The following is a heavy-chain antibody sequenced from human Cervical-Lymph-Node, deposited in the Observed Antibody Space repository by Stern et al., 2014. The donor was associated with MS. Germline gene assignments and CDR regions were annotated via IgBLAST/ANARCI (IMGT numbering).Heavy chain of an antibody. CDR1: GYTFTTYG. D-gene: IGHD4-17*01. CDR2: INTNTGNP. CDR3: ARYAPMVTTDFDY. V-gene: IGHV7-4-1*02. Sequence: QVQLMQSGSELKKPGASVKVSCKASGYTFTTYGMNWVRQAPGQGLEWMGWINTNTGNPTYAQDFTGRFVFSLDTSVTTAYLQIRGLKAEDTAVYYCARYAPMVTTDFDYWGQGTLVTVSS. J-gene: IGHJ4*02.